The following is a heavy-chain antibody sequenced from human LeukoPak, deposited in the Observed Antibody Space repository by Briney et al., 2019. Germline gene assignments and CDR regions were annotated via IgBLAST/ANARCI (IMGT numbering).Heavy chain of an antibody. CDR1: GYXFTDYY. CDR3: ARSGMVRGFAP. D-gene: IGHD3-10*01. V-gene: IGHV1-2*06. J-gene: IGHJ5*02. CDR2: ISPKVGGT. Sequence: GASLKVSCKASGYXFTDYYVHWVRQAPGQGLEWMGRISPKVGGTSYPQKFRGRVTMTRDTSINTAYMELSSLRSDDRAVYYCARSGMVRGFAPWGQGTLVTVSS.